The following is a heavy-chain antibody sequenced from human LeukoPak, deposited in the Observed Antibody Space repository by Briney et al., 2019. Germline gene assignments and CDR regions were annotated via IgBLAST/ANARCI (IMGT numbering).Heavy chain of an antibody. D-gene: IGHD5-12*01. Sequence: PSGTLSLTCAVSGGPISSSNWWGWVRQPPGNGLEWIWEIYQNGSTNYNPCLKSRVTISVDKSNNQFSLKLSSVTAADTAVYYGAGGYSGYDWVANWFNPWGQGTLVTVS. CDR2: IYQNGST. CDR1: GGPISSSNW. CDR3: AGGYSGYDWVANWFNP. V-gene: IGHV4-4*02. J-gene: IGHJ5*02.